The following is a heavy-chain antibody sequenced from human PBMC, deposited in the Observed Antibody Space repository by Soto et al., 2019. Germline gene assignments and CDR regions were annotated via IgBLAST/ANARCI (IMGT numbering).Heavy chain of an antibody. CDR3: ARVLGNDAFDI. J-gene: IGHJ3*02. Sequence: QVQLQESGPGLVKPSGTLSLTCAVSGGSISSSNWWSWVRQPPGKGLEWIGEIYHSGSTNYNPSLTSLGTISVDNSKTQFSLKLSSVTAADTAVYYCARVLGNDAFDIWGQGTMVTVSS. D-gene: IGHD3-3*02. V-gene: IGHV4-4*02. CDR1: GGSISSSNW. CDR2: IYHSGST.